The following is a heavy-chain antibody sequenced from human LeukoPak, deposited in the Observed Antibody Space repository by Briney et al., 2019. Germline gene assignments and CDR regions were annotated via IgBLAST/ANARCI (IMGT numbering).Heavy chain of an antibody. V-gene: IGHV4-34*01. D-gene: IGHD2-2*01. CDR3: ARQLGYCSSTSCYADKVDY. CDR2: INHSGST. J-gene: IGHJ4*02. CDR1: GGSFSGYY. Sequence: SETLSLTCAVYGGSFSGYYCSWIRQPPGKGLEWIGEINHSGSTNYNPSLKSRVTISVDTSKNQFSLKLSSVTAADTAVYYCARQLGYCSSTSCYADKVDYWGQGTLVTVSS.